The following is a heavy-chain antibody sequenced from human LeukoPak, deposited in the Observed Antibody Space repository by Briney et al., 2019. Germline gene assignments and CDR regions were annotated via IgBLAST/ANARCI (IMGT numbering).Heavy chain of an antibody. V-gene: IGHV3-23*01. J-gene: IGHJ4*02. CDR2: ISGSGGST. CDR3: AKDQLVWGGWAPY. Sequence: PGGSLRLSCAASGFTFSSYGMSWVRQAPGRGLEWVAAISGSGGSTYYADSVKGRFTISRDNSKNTLYLQMNSLRAEDTAVYYCAKDQLVWGGWAPYWGQGTLVTVSS. D-gene: IGHD3-10*01. CDR1: GFTFSSYG.